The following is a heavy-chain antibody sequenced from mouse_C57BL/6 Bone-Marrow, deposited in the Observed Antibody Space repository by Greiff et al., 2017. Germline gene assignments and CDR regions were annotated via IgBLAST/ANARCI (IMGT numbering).Heavy chain of an antibody. CDR1: GYTFTSYG. CDR2: IYPRSGNT. V-gene: IGHV1-81*01. Sequence: QVHVKQSGAELARPGASVKLSCKASGYTFTSYGISWVKQSTGQGLEWIGEIYPRSGNTYYNEKFKCKATLTADKSSSTAYMELRSLTSEDSAVYFCAPVVNAMDYWGQGTSVTVSS. J-gene: IGHJ4*01. CDR3: APVVNAMDY. D-gene: IGHD1-1*01.